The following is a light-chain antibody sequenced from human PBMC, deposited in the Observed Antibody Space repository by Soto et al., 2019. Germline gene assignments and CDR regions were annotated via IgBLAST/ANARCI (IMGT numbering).Light chain of an antibody. CDR1: SSNIGGYNV. CDR3: CSYVGATTHV. J-gene: IGLJ1*01. CDR2: EGT. V-gene: IGLV2-23*01. Sequence: QSALTQAASVSGFAEPWITISCTGTSSNIGGYNVVSWYQQHPGKAPKVLIYEGTKRPSGVSNRFSGSQSGTTASLTISGLQAEDEADYYCCSYVGATTHVFGCGTKVTVL.